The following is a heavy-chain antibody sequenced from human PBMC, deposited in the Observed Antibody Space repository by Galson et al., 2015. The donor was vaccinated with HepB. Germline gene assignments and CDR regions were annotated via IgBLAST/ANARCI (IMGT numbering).Heavy chain of an antibody. CDR3: VALQPHAIAVADD. Sequence: SETLSLTCTVSGGSISSGSYYWGWIRQPPRKGLEWIGSIYYSGSTYYNPSLKSRVTMSVVTSKNQFSLRLSFVTAADTAVYHCVALQPHAIAVADDWGQGTLVTVSS. D-gene: IGHD6-19*01. V-gene: IGHV4-39*01. CDR2: IYYSGST. J-gene: IGHJ4*02. CDR1: GGSISSGSYY.